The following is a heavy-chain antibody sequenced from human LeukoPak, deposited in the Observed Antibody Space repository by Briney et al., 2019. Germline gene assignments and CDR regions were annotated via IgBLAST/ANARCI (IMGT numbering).Heavy chain of an antibody. D-gene: IGHD2-2*01. CDR3: ARGSDTSHNWFDP. CDR1: GGSIGTYW. J-gene: IGHJ5*02. CDR2: FHYSGTA. V-gene: IGHV4-4*07. Sequence: SETLSLTCGVSGGSIGTYWWNWIRQPAGKGLEWIGRFHYSGTASYNPSLKSRVSMSLDMSKNQFFLNLSSVTAADTAIYYCARGSDTSHNWFDPWGLGTLVTVSS.